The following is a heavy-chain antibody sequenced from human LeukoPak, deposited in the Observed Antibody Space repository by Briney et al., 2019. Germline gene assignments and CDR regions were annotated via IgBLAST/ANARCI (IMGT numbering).Heavy chain of an antibody. J-gene: IGHJ4*02. CDR1: GLNFGESA. CDR3: AKESGKFDY. CDR2: ISADGGSA. Sequence: PGGSLRLSCVASGLNFGESAMHWVRQAPGKGLEWVSLISADGGSAFSADSVKGRFSISRDNSKNSLYLQMDGLRSEDTAMYYCAKESGKFDYWGQGTLVVVSS. V-gene: IGHV3-43*02.